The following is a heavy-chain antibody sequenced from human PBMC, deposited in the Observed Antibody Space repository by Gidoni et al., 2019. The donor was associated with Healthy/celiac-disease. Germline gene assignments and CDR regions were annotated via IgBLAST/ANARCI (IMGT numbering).Heavy chain of an antibody. J-gene: IGHJ4*02. D-gene: IGHD4-4*01. V-gene: IGHV3-30*18. CDR3: AKGNSGTLDY. CDR2: ISYDGSNK. Sequence: QVQLVESGGGVVQPGRSLRLSCSASGFTFSSYGRHWVRQAPGKGLEWVAVISYDGSNKYYADSVKGRFTISRDNSKNTLYLQMNSLRAEDTAVYHCAKGNSGTLDYWGQGTLVTVSS. CDR1: GFTFSSYG.